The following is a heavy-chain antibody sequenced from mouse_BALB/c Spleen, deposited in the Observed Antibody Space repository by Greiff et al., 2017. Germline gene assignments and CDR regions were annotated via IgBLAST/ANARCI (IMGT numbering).Heavy chain of an antibody. CDR2: IDPANGNT. Sequence: VQLKKSGAELVKPGASVKLSCTASGFNIKDTYMHWVKQRPEQGLEWIGRIDPANGNTKYDPKFQGKATITADTSSNTAYLQLSSLTSEDTAVYYCASSITTATSWFAYWGQGTLVTVSA. CDR3: ASSITTATSWFAY. V-gene: IGHV14-3*02. D-gene: IGHD1-2*01. CDR1: GFNIKDTY. J-gene: IGHJ3*01.